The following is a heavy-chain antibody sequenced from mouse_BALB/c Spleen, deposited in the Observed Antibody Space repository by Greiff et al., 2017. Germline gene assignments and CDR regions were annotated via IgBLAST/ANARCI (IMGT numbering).Heavy chain of an antibody. Sequence: EVKLVESGGGLVQPGGSRNLSCAASGFTFSSFGMHWVRQAPERGLEWVAYISSGSSTIYYADTVKGRFTISRDNPKNTLFLQMTSLRSEDTAMYDCANAMDYWGQGTSVTVSS. CDR2: ISSGSSTI. CDR1: GFTFSSFG. V-gene: IGHV5-17*02. J-gene: IGHJ4*01. CDR3: ANAMDY.